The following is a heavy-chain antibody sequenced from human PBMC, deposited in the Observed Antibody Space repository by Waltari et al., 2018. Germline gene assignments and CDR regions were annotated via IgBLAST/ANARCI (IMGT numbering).Heavy chain of an antibody. CDR2: IYHSGST. D-gene: IGHD4-17*01. CDR1: GYSISSGYY. CDR3: ASFPAYGDSHYFDY. J-gene: IGHJ4*02. Sequence: QVQLQESGPGLVKPSETLSLTCAVSGYSISSGYYWGWIRQPPGKGLEWIGSIYHSGSTYYNPSLKSRVTISVDTSKNQFSLKLSSVTAADTAVYYCASFPAYGDSHYFDYWGQGTLVTVSS. V-gene: IGHV4-38-2*01.